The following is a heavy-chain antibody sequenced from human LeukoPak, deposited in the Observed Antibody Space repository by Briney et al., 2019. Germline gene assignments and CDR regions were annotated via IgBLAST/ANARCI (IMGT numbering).Heavy chain of an antibody. CDR2: ISSSSSYI. J-gene: IGHJ4*02. CDR3: ARDQAVEQWLMFFDY. CDR1: GFTFSSYS. Sequence: PGGSLRLSCAASGFTFSSYSMNWVRQAPGKGLEWVSSISSSSSYIYYADSVKGRFTISRDNAKNSLYLQMNSLRAEDTAVYYCARDQAVEQWLMFFDYWGQGTLVTVSS. V-gene: IGHV3-21*01. D-gene: IGHD6-19*01.